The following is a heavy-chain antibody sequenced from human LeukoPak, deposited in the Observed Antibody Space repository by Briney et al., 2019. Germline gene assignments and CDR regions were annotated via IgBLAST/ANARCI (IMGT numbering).Heavy chain of an antibody. CDR3: ARESLTWLQSRTSWFDP. D-gene: IGHD5-24*01. CDR2: INHSGST. V-gene: IGHV4-34*01. J-gene: IGHJ5*02. Sequence: PSETLSLTCAVYGGSFSGYYWSWIRQPPGKGLEWTGEINHSGSTNYNPSLKSRVTISVDTSKNQFSLKLSSVTAADTAVYYCARESLTWLQSRTSWFDPWGQGTLVTVSS. CDR1: GGSFSGYY.